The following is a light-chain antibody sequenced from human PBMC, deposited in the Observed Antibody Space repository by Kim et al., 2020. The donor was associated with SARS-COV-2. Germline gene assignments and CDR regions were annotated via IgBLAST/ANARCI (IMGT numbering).Light chain of an antibody. CDR3: QQYGSSPPGLT. CDR2: AAS. J-gene: IGKJ4*01. V-gene: IGKV3-20*01. Sequence: GERATLYCRARQTGRGNYVAWYQQKRGQTPRLLIYAASNRATGIPDRFSGSGSGTDFTLTISGLEPEDVAVYYCQQYGSSPPGLTFGGGTKVDIK. CDR1: QTGRGNY.